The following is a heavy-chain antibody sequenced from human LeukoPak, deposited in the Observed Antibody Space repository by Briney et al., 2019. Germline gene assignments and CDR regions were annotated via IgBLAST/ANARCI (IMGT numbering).Heavy chain of an antibody. CDR3: ARVGVVVPDSPFDY. CDR1: GVSISSGDHY. CDR2: IYHSGST. V-gene: IGHV4-30-4*01. Sequence: PSETLSLTCTVSGVSISSGDHYWSWIRRPPGKGLEWIGYIYHSGSTYYNPSLKSRVTISVDRSKNQFSLKLSSETAADTAVYYCARVGVVVPDSPFDYWGQGTLVTVSS. J-gene: IGHJ4*02. D-gene: IGHD2-2*01.